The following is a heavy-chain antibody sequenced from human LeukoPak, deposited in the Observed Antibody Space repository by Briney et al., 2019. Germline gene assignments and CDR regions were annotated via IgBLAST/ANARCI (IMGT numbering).Heavy chain of an antibody. CDR2: TRNKANSYTT. CDR1: GFTFSDHY. V-gene: IGHV3-72*01. CDR3: ARVVAAAGAYYFDY. D-gene: IGHD6-13*01. J-gene: IGHJ4*02. Sequence: GGSQRLSCAASGFTFSDHYMDWVRQAPGKGLEWVGRTRNKANSYTTEYAASVKGRFTISRDDSKNSLYLQMNSLKTEDTAVYYCARVVAAAGAYYFDYWGQGTLVTVSS.